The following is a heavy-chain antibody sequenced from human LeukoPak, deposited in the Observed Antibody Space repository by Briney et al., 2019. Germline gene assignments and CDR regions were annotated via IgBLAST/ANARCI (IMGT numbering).Heavy chain of an antibody. CDR2: ISYDGSNK. CDR1: GFTFSSYD. J-gene: IGHJ4*02. D-gene: IGHD3-22*01. CDR3: ARDWDDSSGYCDY. V-gene: IGHV3-30-3*01. Sequence: GGSLRLSCAASGFTFSSYDMHWVRQAPGKGLEWVAVISYDGSNKYYADSVKGRFTISRDNSKNTLYLQMNSLRAEDTAVYYCARDWDDSSGYCDYWGQGTLVTVSS.